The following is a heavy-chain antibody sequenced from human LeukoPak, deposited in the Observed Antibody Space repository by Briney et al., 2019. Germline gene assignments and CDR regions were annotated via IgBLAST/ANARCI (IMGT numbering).Heavy chain of an antibody. V-gene: IGHV1-69*05. Sequence: SVKVSCKASGGTFSSYAISWVRQAPGQGLEWMGRIIPIFGTANYAQKFQGRVTITTDESTSTAYMGLSSLRSEDTAVYYCARDPDGYSGYDIFVAFDIWGQGTMVAVSS. CDR3: ARDPDGYSGYDIFVAFDI. CDR1: GGTFSSYA. D-gene: IGHD5-12*01. J-gene: IGHJ3*02. CDR2: IIPIFGTA.